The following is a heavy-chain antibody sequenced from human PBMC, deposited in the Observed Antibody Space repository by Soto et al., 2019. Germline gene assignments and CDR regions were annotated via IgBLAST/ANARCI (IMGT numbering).Heavy chain of an antibody. Sequence: EVQLLESGGGLLQPGGSLRLSCAASGLIFSSYAMSWVRQAPGKGLEWVSGISGSGTTYYADSVKGRFTISRDNSKNTVYLQMNSLRAEDTAVYYCAKDYYVSGCYGYFDYWGQGTLVTVSS. CDR2: ISGSGTT. V-gene: IGHV3-23*01. D-gene: IGHD3-10*01. J-gene: IGHJ4*02. CDR3: AKDYYVSGCYGYFDY. CDR1: GLIFSSYA.